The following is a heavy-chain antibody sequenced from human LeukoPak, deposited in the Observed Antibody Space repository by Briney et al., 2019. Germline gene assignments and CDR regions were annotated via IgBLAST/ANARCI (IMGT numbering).Heavy chain of an antibody. CDR2: ISWNSGSI. Sequence: GGSLRLSCAASGFTFSAYSMNWVRQAPGKGLEWVSGISWNSGSIGYADSVKGRFTISRDNAKNSLYLQMNSLRAEDTALYYCAKDGGGYYYDSSGYIDYWGQGTLVTVSS. D-gene: IGHD3-22*01. V-gene: IGHV3-9*01. CDR3: AKDGGGYYYDSSGYIDY. CDR1: GFTFSAYS. J-gene: IGHJ4*02.